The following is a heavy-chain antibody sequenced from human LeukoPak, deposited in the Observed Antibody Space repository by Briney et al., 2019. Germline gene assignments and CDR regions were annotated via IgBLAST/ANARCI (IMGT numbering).Heavy chain of an antibody. V-gene: IGHV1-8*02. D-gene: IGHD6-19*01. J-gene: IGHJ6*03. CDR1: GYTFTSYG. CDR3: ARGRGSGWYDYYYYMDV. Sequence: ASVKVSCKASGYTFTSYGISWVRQATGQGLEWMGWMNPNSGNTGYTQKFQGRVTMTRNTSISTAYMELSSLRSDDTAVYYCARGRGSGWYDYYYYMDVWGKGTTVTISS. CDR2: MNPNSGNT.